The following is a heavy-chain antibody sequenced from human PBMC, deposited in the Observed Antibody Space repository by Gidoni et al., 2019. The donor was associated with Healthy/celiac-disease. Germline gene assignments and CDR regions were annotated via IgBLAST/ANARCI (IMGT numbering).Heavy chain of an antibody. CDR3: ARTDTAMGKGFDY. D-gene: IGHD5-18*01. V-gene: IGHV3-7*01. CDR2: IQQDGSEK. CDR1: GFTFSSYW. Sequence: EVQLVESGGGLVQPGGSLRLSCAASGFTFSSYWMSWVRQAPGKGLEWVANIQQDGSEKYYVDSVKGRFTISRDNAKNSLYLQMNSLRAEDTAVYYCARTDTAMGKGFDYWGQGTLVTVSS. J-gene: IGHJ4*02.